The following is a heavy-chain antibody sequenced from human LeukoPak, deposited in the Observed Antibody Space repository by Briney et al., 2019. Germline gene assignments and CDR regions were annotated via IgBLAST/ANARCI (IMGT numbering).Heavy chain of an antibody. D-gene: IGHD6-19*01. CDR1: GFTFSSYA. V-gene: IGHV3-23*01. J-gene: IGHJ4*02. CDR2: ISGSGGST. CDR3: AKAFLPGIAVAGQFPAS. Sequence: PGGSLRLSCAASGFTFSSYAMSWDRQAPGKGLEWVSAISGSGGSTYYADSVKGRFTISRDNSKNTLYLQMNSLRAEDTAVYYCAKAFLPGIAVAGQFPASRGQGTLVTVSS.